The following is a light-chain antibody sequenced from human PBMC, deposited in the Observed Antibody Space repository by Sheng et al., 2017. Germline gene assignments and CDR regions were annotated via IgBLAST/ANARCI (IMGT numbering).Light chain of an antibody. V-gene: IGKV1-5*03. CDR2: KAS. CDR1: QTVNNW. CDR3: HQYSSYSYT. Sequence: DIQMTQFPSTLSASVGDRITITCRASQTVNNWLAWYQQRPGKAPRLLIYKASTLETGVPSRFSGSGSGTEFTLTISSLQPEDFATYYCHQYSSYSYTFGQGTKLEI. J-gene: IGKJ2*01.